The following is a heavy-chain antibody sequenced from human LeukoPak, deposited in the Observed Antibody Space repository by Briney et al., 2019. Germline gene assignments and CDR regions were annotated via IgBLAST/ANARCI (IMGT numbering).Heavy chain of an antibody. CDR2: IYTSGST. V-gene: IGHV4-61*02. CDR1: GGSISSGSYY. Sequence: PSETLSLTCTVSGGSISSGSYYWSWIRQPAGKGLEWIGRIYTSGSTNYNPSLKSRVTISVDTSKNQFSLKLSSVTAADTAVYYCARGGPRMVRGVIRNWFDPWGQGTLVTVSS. D-gene: IGHD3-10*01. J-gene: IGHJ5*02. CDR3: ARGGPRMVRGVIRNWFDP.